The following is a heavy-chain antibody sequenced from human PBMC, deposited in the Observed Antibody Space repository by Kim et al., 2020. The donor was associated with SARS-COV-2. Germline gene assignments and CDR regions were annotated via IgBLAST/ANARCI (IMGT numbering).Heavy chain of an antibody. D-gene: IGHD2-21*01. CDR3: ARVNCGGDCYNYWYFDL. CDR1: GFTFSSYD. Sequence: GGSLRLSCAASGFTFSSYDMHWVRQATGKGLEWVSAIGTAGDPYYPGSVKGRFTISRENAKNSLYLQMNSLRAGDTAVYYCARVNCGGDCYNYWYFDLWGRGTLVTVSS. V-gene: IGHV3-13*05. CDR2: IGTAGDP. J-gene: IGHJ2*01.